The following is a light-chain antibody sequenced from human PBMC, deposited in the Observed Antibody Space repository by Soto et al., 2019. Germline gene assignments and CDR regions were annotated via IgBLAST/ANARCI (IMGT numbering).Light chain of an antibody. CDR1: QSVSGSY. CDR3: QQYGSSPPD. CDR2: GAS. J-gene: IGKJ4*01. Sequence: EIGLTQSPCTLSLSTGERATLSCRASQSVSGSYLAWYQQKPGQAPRLLIYGASSRATGIPDRFSGSGSGTDFTLTIIRLEPEDFAVYYCQQYGSSPPDFGGGTKVDIK. V-gene: IGKV3-20*01.